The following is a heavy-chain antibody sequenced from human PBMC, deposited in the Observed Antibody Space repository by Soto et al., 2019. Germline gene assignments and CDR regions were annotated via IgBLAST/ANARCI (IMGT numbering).Heavy chain of an antibody. Sequence: SETLSLTCTVSGGSISSYYWSWIRQPPGKGLEWIGYVHYSGNTNYNPSLKSRITISIDTSKNQFSLKLSSVTAADTAIYYCARCYRFDYGDYRGYYFDSWGQGTLVTVSS. CDR3: ARCYRFDYGDYRGYYFDS. CDR1: GGSISSYY. D-gene: IGHD4-17*01. CDR2: VHYSGNT. V-gene: IGHV4-59*08. J-gene: IGHJ4*02.